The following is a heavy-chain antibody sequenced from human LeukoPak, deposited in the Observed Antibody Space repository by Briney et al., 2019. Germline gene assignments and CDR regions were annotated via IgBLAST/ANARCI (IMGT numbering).Heavy chain of an antibody. Sequence: PSETLSLTCTVSGGSVSSYYWSWIRQPPGKGLEWIGYIYYSGSTNYNPSLKSRVTVSVDTSKNQFSLKLSSVTAADTAVYYCARVTATGYDFHYWGQGTLVTVSS. V-gene: IGHV4-59*08. D-gene: IGHD5-12*01. CDR3: ARVTATGYDFHY. CDR1: GGSVSSYY. CDR2: IYYSGST. J-gene: IGHJ4*02.